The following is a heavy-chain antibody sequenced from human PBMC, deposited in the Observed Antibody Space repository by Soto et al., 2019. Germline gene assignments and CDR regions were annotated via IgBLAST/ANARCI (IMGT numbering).Heavy chain of an antibody. CDR2: IYYSGST. CDR3: ARAKFGYYYDSSGLDY. Sequence: SETLSLTCTVSGGSISSGDYYWSWIRQPPGKGLEWIGYIYYSGSTYYNPSLKSRVTISVDTSKNQFSLKLSSVTAADTAVYYCARAKFGYYYDSSGLDYWGQGTLVTVSS. J-gene: IGHJ4*02. V-gene: IGHV4-30-4*01. CDR1: GGSISSGDYY. D-gene: IGHD3-22*01.